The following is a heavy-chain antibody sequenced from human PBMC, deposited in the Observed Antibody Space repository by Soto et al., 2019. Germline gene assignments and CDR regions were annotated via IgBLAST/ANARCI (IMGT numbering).Heavy chain of an antibody. CDR3: ASGAPGAVLFDY. J-gene: IGHJ4*02. V-gene: IGHV4-34*01. CDR1: GGSFSGYY. Sequence: SETLSLTCAVYGGSFSGYYWSWIRQPPGKGLEWIGEINHSGTTNYNPSLKSRVTISVDTSKNLFSLKLTSVTAADTAVYYCASGAPGAVLFDYWGQGTLVTVSS. CDR2: INHSGTT. D-gene: IGHD1-26*01.